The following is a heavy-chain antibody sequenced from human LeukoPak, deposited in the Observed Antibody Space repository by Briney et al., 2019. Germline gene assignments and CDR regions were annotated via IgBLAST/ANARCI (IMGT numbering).Heavy chain of an antibody. CDR3: ARVASLVGAPGRSDY. V-gene: IGHV4-61*02. CDR2: IYTSGST. Sequence: SQTLSLTCTVSGGCISSGSYYWSWIRQPAGKGLEWIGRIYTSGSTNYNPSLKSRVTISVDTSKNQFSLKLSSVTAADTAVYYCARVASLVGAPGRSDYWGQGTLVTVSS. CDR1: GGCISSGSYY. J-gene: IGHJ4*02. D-gene: IGHD1-26*01.